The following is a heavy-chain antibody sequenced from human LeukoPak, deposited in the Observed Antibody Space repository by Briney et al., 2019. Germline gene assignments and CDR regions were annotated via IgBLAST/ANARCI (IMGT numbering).Heavy chain of an antibody. CDR3: ARGVSVAKRNHNWFDP. Sequence: SETLSLTCAVYGGSFSGYYWSWIRQPPGKGLEWIGEINHSGSTNYNPSLKSRVTISVDASENQFSLKLSSVTATDTAVYYCARGVSVAKRNHNWFDPWGQGTLVTVSS. J-gene: IGHJ5*02. CDR2: INHSGST. CDR1: GGSFSGYY. V-gene: IGHV4-34*01.